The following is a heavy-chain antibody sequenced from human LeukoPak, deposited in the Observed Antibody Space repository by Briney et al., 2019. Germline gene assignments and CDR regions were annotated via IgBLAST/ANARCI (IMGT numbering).Heavy chain of an antibody. CDR2: INWDGGNT. Sequence: GGSLRLSREDSGFTFDDYGMSWVRQAPGKGLEWVCGINWDGGNTHCAESVRGRFTISRDNAKNSLFLQMSSLRAEDTALYYCARDVSSNWYSFNLWGQGTLVTVSS. CDR3: ARDVSSNWYSFNL. V-gene: IGHV3-20*04. J-gene: IGHJ4*02. CDR1: GFTFDDYG. D-gene: IGHD6-13*01.